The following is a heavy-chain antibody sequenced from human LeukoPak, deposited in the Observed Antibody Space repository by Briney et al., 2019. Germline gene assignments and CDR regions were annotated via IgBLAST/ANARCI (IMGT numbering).Heavy chain of an antibody. CDR2: ISAYNGNT. V-gene: IGHV1-18*01. CDR3: ARGSRYQLLYWFDP. D-gene: IGHD2-2*01. Sequence: ASVKVSCKASGYTFTSYGISWVRQAPGQGLEWMGWISAYNGNTNYAQKLQGRVTMTTDTSTSTAYMELRSLGSDDTAVYYCARGSRYQLLYWFDPWGQGTLVTVSS. J-gene: IGHJ5*02. CDR1: GYTFTSYG.